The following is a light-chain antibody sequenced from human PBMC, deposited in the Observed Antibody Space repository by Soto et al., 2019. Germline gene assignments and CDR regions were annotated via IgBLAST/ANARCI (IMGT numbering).Light chain of an antibody. J-gene: IGLJ1*01. V-gene: IGLV2-14*01. CDR3: SSYTSSSTPYV. CDR2: DVS. Sequence: QSALTQPASVSGSPGQSITISCTGTSSDVGGYNYVSWYQQHPGKAPRLMIYDVSYRPSGVSNRFSGSKSVNTASLTISGFQAEDEADYYCSSYTSSSTPYVFGTGTKVTVL. CDR1: SSDVGGYNY.